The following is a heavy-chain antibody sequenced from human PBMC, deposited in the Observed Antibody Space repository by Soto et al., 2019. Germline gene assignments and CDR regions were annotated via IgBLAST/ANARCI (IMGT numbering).Heavy chain of an antibody. V-gene: IGHV4-34*01. D-gene: IGHD3-10*01. CDR3: AGGRDTVFRGVRNWFDP. CDR1: GGSFSGYY. Sequence: QVPLQQWGAGLLKSSETLSLTCAVYGGSFSGYYWNWLRQPPGEGLEWIGKIDQSGSTNYNPYLKSRGSMADATSRSQFSLKCTSGPALAMAVNYCAGGRDTVFRGVRNWFDPWGQGTLVTGS. CDR2: IDQSGST. J-gene: IGHJ5*02.